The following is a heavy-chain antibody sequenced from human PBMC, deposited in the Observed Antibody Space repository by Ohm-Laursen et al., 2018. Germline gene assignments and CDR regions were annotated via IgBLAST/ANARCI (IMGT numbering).Heavy chain of an antibody. D-gene: IGHD3-16*01. CDR1: GFIFRSYA. CDR2: ISDGGGSI. CDR3: ARGSLNGMDV. J-gene: IGHJ6*02. V-gene: IGHV3-23*01. Sequence: SLRLSCAASGFIFRSYAMSWVRQAPGKGLEWVLSISDGGGSIWYADSVKGRFTISRDRSKNTLYLHMNNLRAEDTAVYYCARGSLNGMDVWGQGTTVTVSS.